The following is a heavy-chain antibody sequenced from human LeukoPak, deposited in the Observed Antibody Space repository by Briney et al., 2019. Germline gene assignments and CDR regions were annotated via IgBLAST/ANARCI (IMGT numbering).Heavy chain of an antibody. CDR2: INHSGST. CDR3: AGPQFYQQWLTY. CDR1: GGSFSGYY. J-gene: IGHJ4*02. D-gene: IGHD6-19*01. Sequence: SETLSLTCAVYGGSFSGYYWSWVRQPPGKGLEWIGEINHSGSTNYNPSLKSRVTISVDTPKNQFSLKLSSVTAADTAVYYCAGPQFYQQWLTYWGQGTLVTVSS. V-gene: IGHV4-34*01.